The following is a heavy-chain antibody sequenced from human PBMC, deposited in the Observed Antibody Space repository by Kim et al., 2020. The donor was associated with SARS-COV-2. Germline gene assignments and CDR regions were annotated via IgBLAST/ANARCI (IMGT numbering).Heavy chain of an antibody. CDR3: ARYSSSWYEDY. CDR2: IKQDGSEK. D-gene: IGHD6-13*01. Sequence: GGSLRLSCVASGFTFSSYWMSWVRQAPGKGLEWVANIKQDGSEKYYVDSVKGRFTISRDNAQNSLYLQMNSLRAEDTAVYYCARYSSSWYEDYWGQGTL. V-gene: IGHV3-7*03. J-gene: IGHJ4*02. CDR1: GFTFSSYW.